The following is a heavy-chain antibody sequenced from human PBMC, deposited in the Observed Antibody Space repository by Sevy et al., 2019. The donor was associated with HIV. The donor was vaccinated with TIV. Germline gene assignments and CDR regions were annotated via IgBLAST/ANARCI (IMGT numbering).Heavy chain of an antibody. CDR3: AKDVSDGYNYFLDF. V-gene: IGHV3-30*18. CDR1: GFTFRSYG. D-gene: IGHD5-12*01. CDR2: ISNDGGNQ. J-gene: IGHJ4*02. Sequence: GGSLRLSCAASGFTFRSYGMHWVRQAPGKGLEWVAVISNDGGNQYYADSVKGRFTISRDNSKNTVYLQMNSLRAEDTTVYYCAKDVSDGYNYFLDFWGQGAPVTVSS.